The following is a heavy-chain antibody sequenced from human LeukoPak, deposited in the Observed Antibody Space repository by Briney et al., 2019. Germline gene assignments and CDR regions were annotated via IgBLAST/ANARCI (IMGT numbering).Heavy chain of an antibody. J-gene: IGHJ3*01. V-gene: IGHV5-51*01. CDR1: GYSFTSYW. CDR3: AREVSS. Sequence: GESLKISCKGSGYSFTSYWIGWVRQMTGKGLERMGIIYPRESDTRYSPSFQGQVTISADKAISTAYLQWSMLKASDTAMYYCAREVSSWGQGTMVTVSS. CDR2: IYPRESDT. D-gene: IGHD1-26*01.